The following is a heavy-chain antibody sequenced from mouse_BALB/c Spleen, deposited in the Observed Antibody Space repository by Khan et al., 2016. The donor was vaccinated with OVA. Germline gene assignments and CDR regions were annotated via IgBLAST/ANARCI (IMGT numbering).Heavy chain of an antibody. CDR2: IYPGNSDT. D-gene: IGHD2-4*01. Sequence: EVQLQQSGTVLARPGASVKMSCKASGYSFTSYWMHWVNQRPGQGLEWIGAIYPGNSDTRYNQKFKGKAKLTAVTSARTADMDLSSLTNEDSSVYYCTRSYDSYYFDYWGQGTTLTVSS. CDR1: GYSFTSYW. CDR3: TRSYDSYYFDY. J-gene: IGHJ2*01. V-gene: IGHV1-5*01.